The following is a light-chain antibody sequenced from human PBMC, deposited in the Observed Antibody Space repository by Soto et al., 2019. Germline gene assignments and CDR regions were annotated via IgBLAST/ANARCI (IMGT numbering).Light chain of an antibody. V-gene: IGKV3-20*01. CDR1: QSVNSRF. CDR3: QRYGDSPPNT. J-gene: IGKJ2*01. CDR2: AAS. Sequence: EIVLTQSPGTLSLSPGESATLSCRASQSVNSRFLAWYQHKPGQDPRLLIYAASTRATGIPDRFSGSASGTDFFTLTISSLEPEDFAVYYCQRYGDSPPNTFGQGTKLEIK.